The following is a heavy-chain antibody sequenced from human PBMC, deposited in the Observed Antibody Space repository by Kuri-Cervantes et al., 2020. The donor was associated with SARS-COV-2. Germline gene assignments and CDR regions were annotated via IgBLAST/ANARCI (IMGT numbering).Heavy chain of an antibody. CDR2: ISSSSSYI. CDR3: ARGGLGGQLVDGMDV. J-gene: IGHJ6*02. V-gene: IGHV3-21*01. Sequence: GGSLRLSCAASGFTFSSYSMNWVRQAPGKGLEWVSSISSSSSYIYYADSVKGRFTISRDNAKNSLYLQMNSLRAEDTAVYYCARGGLGGQLVDGMDVWGQGTTVTVPS. CDR1: GFTFSSYS. D-gene: IGHD6-6*01.